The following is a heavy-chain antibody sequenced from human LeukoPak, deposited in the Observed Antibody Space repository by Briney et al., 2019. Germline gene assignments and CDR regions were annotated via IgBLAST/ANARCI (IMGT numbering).Heavy chain of an antibody. J-gene: IGHJ4*02. CDR2: ISSSGSTI. V-gene: IGHV3-11*01. CDR3: ARGSSWFELFDY. CDR1: GFTVSSNY. Sequence: GGSLRLSCAASGFTVSSNYMSWIRQAPGKGLEWVSYISSSGSTIYYADSVKGRFTISRDNAKNSLYLQMNSLRAEDTAVYYCARGSSWFELFDYWGQGTLVTVSS. D-gene: IGHD6-13*01.